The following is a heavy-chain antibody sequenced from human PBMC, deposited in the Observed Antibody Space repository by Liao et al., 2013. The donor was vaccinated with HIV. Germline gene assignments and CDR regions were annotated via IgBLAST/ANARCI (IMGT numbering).Heavy chain of an antibody. CDR3: AREDDTLTGYYRDAFDI. CDR2: VYTSGST. CDR1: GGSISSSSYY. J-gene: IGHJ3*02. V-gene: IGHV4-61*02. Sequence: QLQESGPGLVKPSETLSLTCTVSGGSISSSSYYWGWIRQSPGKGLEWIGSVYTSGSTSYNPSLKSRVTISVDTSKNQFSLKLSSVTAADTAVYYCAREDDTLTGYYRDAFDIWAKGQWSPSLQ. D-gene: IGHD3-9*01.